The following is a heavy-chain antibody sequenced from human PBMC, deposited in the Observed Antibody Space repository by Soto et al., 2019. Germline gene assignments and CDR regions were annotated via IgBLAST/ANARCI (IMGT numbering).Heavy chain of an antibody. CDR3: ARFYVLRFLEWLSNYYYYGMDV. V-gene: IGHV1-18*01. Sequence: QVQLVQSGAEVKKPGASVKVSCKASGYTFTSYGISWVRQAPGQGLEWMGWISAYNGNTNYAQKLQGRVTMTADTATSTAYMELRSLRSDDTAVYYCARFYVLRFLEWLSNYYYYGMDVWGQGTTVTVSS. CDR2: ISAYNGNT. D-gene: IGHD3-3*01. J-gene: IGHJ6*02. CDR1: GYTFTSYG.